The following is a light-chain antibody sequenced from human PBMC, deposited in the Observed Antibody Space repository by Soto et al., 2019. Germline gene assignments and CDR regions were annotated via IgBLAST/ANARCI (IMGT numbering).Light chain of an antibody. J-gene: IGKJ2*01. CDR1: QSVSSSY. Sequence: EIVLTQSPGTLSLSPGERATLSCRASQSVSSSYLAWYQQKPGQAPRLLIFCASSMATGIPDRFSCSGSGTDLALIIRRLEPEDFAVYYCQQYGNSPLTTFGQGTKLEI. CDR3: QQYGNSPLTT. V-gene: IGKV3-20*01. CDR2: CAS.